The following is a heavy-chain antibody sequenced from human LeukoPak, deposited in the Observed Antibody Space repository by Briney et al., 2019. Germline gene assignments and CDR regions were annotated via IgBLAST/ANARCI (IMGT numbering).Heavy chain of an antibody. J-gene: IGHJ4*02. CDR1: GYTFTGYY. D-gene: IGHD3-10*01. CDR3: ARLRSYGSGSYYIDY. CDR2: INPNSGGT. V-gene: IGHV1-2*02. Sequence: GASVKVSCKASGYTFTGYYMHWVRQAPGQGLEWMGWINPNSGGTNYAQKFQGRVTMTRDTSISTAYMELSRLRSDDTAVYYCARLRSYGSGSYYIDYWGQGTLVTVSS.